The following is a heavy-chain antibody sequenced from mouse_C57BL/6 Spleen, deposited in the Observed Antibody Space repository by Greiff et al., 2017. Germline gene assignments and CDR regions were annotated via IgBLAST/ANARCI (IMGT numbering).Heavy chain of an antibody. V-gene: IGHV1-26*01. CDR1: GYTFTDYY. CDR3: ARHYGYYAMDY. J-gene: IGHJ4*01. Sequence: VQLQQSGPELVKPGASVKISCKASGYTFTDYYMNWVKQSHGKSLEWIGDINPNNGGTSYNQKFKGKATLTVDKSSSTAYMELRSLTSEDSAVYYCARHYGYYAMDYWGQGTSVTVSS. D-gene: IGHD1-1*01. CDR2: INPNNGGT.